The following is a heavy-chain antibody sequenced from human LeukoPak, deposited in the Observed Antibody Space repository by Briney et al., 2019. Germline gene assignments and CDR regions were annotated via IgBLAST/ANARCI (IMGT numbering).Heavy chain of an antibody. Sequence: GGSLRLSCAASGFTFSSYAMSWVRQAPGKGLEWVANLKPDGSEKNYVDSVKGRFTIARDNAKNSLYLQMNSLRAEDTAVYYCMTGGHYSGTWGQGSLVTVSS. J-gene: IGHJ5*02. D-gene: IGHD3-3*01. CDR1: GFTFSSYA. CDR3: MTGGHYSGT. CDR2: LKPDGSEK. V-gene: IGHV3-7*01.